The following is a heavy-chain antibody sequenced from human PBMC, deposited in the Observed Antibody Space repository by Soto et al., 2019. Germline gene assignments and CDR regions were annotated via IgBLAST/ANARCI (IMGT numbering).Heavy chain of an antibody. V-gene: IGHV3-30-3*01. CDR3: ARDWSGGWVNWFAP. J-gene: IGHJ5*02. D-gene: IGHD6-19*01. CDR1: GFTFSSYA. CDR2: ISYDGSNK. Sequence: QVQLVESGGGVVQPGRSLRLSCAASGFTFSSYAMHWVRQAPGKGLEWVAVISYDGSNKYYADSVKGRFTISRNNSKNALYLQMNSLRGKDTAVYYCARDWSGGWVNWFAPWGQGTLVTFSS.